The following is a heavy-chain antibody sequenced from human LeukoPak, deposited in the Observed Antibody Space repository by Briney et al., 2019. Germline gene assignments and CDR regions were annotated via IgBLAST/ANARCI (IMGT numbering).Heavy chain of an antibody. J-gene: IGHJ4*02. V-gene: IGHV3-7*04. D-gene: IGHD4-17*01. CDR2: INQDGSEK. Sequence: PGGSLRLSCAASGFTFSSYWMSWVRQAPGKGLQWVANINQDGSEKYYVDSVKGRFTISRDNAKNSLYLQMKSQRTEDTAVYYCARYGALDYWGQGTLVTVSS. CDR3: ARYGALDY. CDR1: GFTFSSYW.